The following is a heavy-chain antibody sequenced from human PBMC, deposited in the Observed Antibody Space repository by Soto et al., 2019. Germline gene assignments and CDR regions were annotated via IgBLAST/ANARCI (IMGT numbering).Heavy chain of an antibody. CDR3: ATENTVLLWFGEPLRNYGMDV. V-gene: IGHV1-24*01. Sequence: ASVKVSCKVSGYTLTELSMHWVRQAPGKGLEWMGGFDPEDGETIYAQKFQGRVTMTEDTSTDTAYMELSSLRSEDTAVYYCATENTVLLWFGEPLRNYGMDVWGQGTTVTVSS. D-gene: IGHD3-10*01. CDR1: GYTLTELS. CDR2: FDPEDGET. J-gene: IGHJ6*02.